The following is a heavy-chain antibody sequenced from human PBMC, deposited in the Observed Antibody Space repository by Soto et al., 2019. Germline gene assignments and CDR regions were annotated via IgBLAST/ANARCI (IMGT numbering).Heavy chain of an antibody. V-gene: IGHV1-69*01. CDR3: ARAGLGCSGGSCYDWFDP. CDR1: GGTFSSYA. Sequence: QVQLVQSGAEVKKPGSSVKVSCKASGGTFSSYAISWARQAPGQGLEWMGGIIPIFGTANYAQKFQGRVTITADESTSTAYMELSSLRSEDTAVYYCARAGLGCSGGSCYDWFDPWGQGTLVTVSS. CDR2: IIPIFGTA. D-gene: IGHD2-15*01. J-gene: IGHJ5*02.